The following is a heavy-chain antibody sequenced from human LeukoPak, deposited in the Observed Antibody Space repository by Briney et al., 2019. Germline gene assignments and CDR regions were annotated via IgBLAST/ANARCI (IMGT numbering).Heavy chain of an antibody. CDR3: ARGPTMYGMDV. J-gene: IGHJ6*02. CDR2: IYSGGST. Sequence: GRSLRLSCAASGFTVSSNYLSWVRQAPGKGLEWVSVIYSGGSTYYADSVKGRFTISRDNSKNTMYLQMNTLRAEDTAIYYCARGPTMYGMDVWGQGTTVTVSS. CDR1: GFTVSSNY. V-gene: IGHV3-53*01.